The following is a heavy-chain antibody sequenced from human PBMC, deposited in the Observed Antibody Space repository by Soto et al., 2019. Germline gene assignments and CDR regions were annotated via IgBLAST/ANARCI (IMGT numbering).Heavy chain of an antibody. Sequence: EVQLLESGGGLVQPGGSLRLSCAASGFTFSSYAMSWVRQAPGKGLEWVSAISGSGGSTYYADSVKGRFTISRDNSKNTLYLQMNSLRAEDTAVYYCAKRHSEWLLYRNYFDYWGQGTLVTVSS. CDR3: AKRHSEWLLYRNYFDY. V-gene: IGHV3-23*01. CDR2: ISGSGGST. J-gene: IGHJ4*02. CDR1: GFTFSSYA. D-gene: IGHD3-3*01.